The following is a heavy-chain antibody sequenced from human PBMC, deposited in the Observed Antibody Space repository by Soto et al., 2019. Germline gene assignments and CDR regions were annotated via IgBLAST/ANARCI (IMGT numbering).Heavy chain of an antibody. CDR2: INHSGST. CDR1: GGSFSGYY. V-gene: IGHV4-34*01. CDR3: ARSQARFLEWLQGYGMDV. Sequence: PSETLSLTCAVYGGSFSGYYWSWIRQPPGKGLEWIGEINHSGSTNYNPSLKSRVTISVDTSKNQFSLKLSSVTAADTAVYYCARSQARFLEWLQGYGMDVWGQGTTVTVSS. J-gene: IGHJ6*02. D-gene: IGHD3-3*01.